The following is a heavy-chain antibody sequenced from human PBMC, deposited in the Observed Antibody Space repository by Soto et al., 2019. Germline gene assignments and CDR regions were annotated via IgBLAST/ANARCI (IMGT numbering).Heavy chain of an antibody. CDR1: GGSISSYY. CDR2: MYNTGST. V-gene: IGHV4-59*01. J-gene: IGHJ6*02. CDR3: ARDLWGYCGTDCYPLDV. D-gene: IGHD2-21*02. Sequence: SETLSLTCTVSGGSISSYYWSWIRQPPGKGLEWIGYMYNTGSTVYNPSFKSRVTISVDTSKNQFSLKLNSVTAVDTAVYYCARDLWGYCGTDCYPLDVWGQGTTVTVSS.